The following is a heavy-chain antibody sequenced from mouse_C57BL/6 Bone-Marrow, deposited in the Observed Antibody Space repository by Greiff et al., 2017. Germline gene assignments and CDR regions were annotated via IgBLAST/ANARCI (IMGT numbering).Heavy chain of an antibody. Sequence: VQLQQPGAELVMPGASVKLSCKASGYTFTSYWMHWVKQRPGQGLEWIGEIDPSDSDTNYNQKFKGKATLTVDKSSSTAYMQLSSLTSEDSAVCDSARGDPNGYDDYGGRGTAPTVTV. V-gene: IGHV1-69*01. J-gene: IGHJ1*03. CDR3: ARGDPNGYDDYGG. D-gene: IGHD2-2*01. CDR2: IDPSDSDT. CDR1: GYTFTSYW.